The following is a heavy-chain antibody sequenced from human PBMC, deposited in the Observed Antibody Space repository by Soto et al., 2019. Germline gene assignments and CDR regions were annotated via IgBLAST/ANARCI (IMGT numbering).Heavy chain of an antibody. CDR3: ARSGDNYNVLDL. V-gene: IGHV3-11*06. J-gene: IGHJ1*01. CDR1: GFTVRDYY. CDR2: SSNSGTYT. Sequence: GGSLRLSCAASGFTVRDYYMSWIRQAPGKGLEWLSYSSNSGTYTRYADSVKGRFSISRDNAKNSLYLQINSLRGEDSATYYCARSGDNYNVLDLWAQGTQVTVS. D-gene: IGHD3-10*02.